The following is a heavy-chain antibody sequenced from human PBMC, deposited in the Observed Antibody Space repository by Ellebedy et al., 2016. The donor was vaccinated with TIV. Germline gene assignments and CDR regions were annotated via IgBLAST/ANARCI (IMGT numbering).Heavy chain of an antibody. Sequence: AASVKVSCKVSGYSLTELSMHWVRQAPGQGLEWMGTINPSGGSTSYAQKLQGRVTMTRDTSTSTVYMELSSLRSEDTAVYYCARGDNTFYAYSGSSDFDYWGQGTLVTVSS. CDR1: GYSLTELS. CDR2: INPSGGST. CDR3: ARGDNTFYAYSGSSDFDY. J-gene: IGHJ4*02. D-gene: IGHD1-26*01. V-gene: IGHV1-46*01.